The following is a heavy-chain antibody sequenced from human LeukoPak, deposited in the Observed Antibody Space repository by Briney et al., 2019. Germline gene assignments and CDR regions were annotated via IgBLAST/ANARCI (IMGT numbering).Heavy chain of an antibody. D-gene: IGHD6-13*01. CDR2: IKQDGSDK. CDR1: GFTFSNYW. Sequence: GGSLRLSCVASGFTFSNYWLSWVRQGPGKGLEWVANIKQDGSDKYYVDSVKGRFAISRDNAKNSLYLQMNSLRAEDTAVYYCARKGQGSNWAAEYFQNWGQGTLVTVSS. V-gene: IGHV3-7*01. J-gene: IGHJ1*01. CDR3: ARKGQGSNWAAEYFQN.